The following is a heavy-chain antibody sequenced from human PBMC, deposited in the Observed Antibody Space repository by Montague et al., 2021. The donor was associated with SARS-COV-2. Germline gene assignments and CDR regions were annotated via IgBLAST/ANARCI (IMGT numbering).Heavy chain of an antibody. Sequence: SETLSLTCAVFAGSFSDFYWSWIRQPPGKGLEWIGEINHGGTTYXNPSLKSRVTISVDTPQNQFSLKLNSVTAADAAVYYCASGDDNGSGHLDVWGTGTTVTVSS. D-gene: IGHD1-26*01. CDR1: AGSFSDFY. CDR3: ASGDDNGSGHLDV. CDR2: INHGGTT. V-gene: IGHV4-34*01. J-gene: IGHJ6*04.